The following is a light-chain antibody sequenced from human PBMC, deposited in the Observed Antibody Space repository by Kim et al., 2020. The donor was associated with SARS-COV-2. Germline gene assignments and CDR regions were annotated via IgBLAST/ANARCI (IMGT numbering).Light chain of an antibody. CDR2: QDN. V-gene: IGLV3-1*01. J-gene: IGLJ3*02. Sequence: SYELTQPPSVSVSPGQTASITCSGDKLGNKYACWYQQKPGQSPKLVIYQDNKRPSGIPERFSGSRSGNTATLTISGTQAMDEADYYCQAWDSSAIVFGGG. CDR1: KLGNKY. CDR3: QAWDSSAIV.